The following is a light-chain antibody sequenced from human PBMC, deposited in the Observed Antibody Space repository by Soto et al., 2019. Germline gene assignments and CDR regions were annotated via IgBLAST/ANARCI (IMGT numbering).Light chain of an antibody. J-gene: IGLJ1*01. CDR3: CSFTSSNTHV. Sequence: QSVLTQPPSASGSPGQSVTISCTGTSGDIGGYDYVSWYQQHPGKAPKLMIYEVTKRPLGVPDRFSGSKSGNTASLTVSGLQAEDEADYYCCSFTSSNTHVFGTGTQLTVL. CDR2: EVT. CDR1: SGDIGGYDY. V-gene: IGLV2-8*01.